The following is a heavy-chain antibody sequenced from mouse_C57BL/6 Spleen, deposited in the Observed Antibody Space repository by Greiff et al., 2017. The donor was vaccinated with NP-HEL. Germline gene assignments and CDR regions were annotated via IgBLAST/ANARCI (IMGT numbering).Heavy chain of an antibody. CDR2: IDPSDSYT. V-gene: IGHV1-50*01. CDR3: ARKEWMDY. D-gene: IGHD1-3*01. Sequence: VQLQQPGAELVKPGASVKLSCKASGYTFTSYWMQWVKQRPGQGLEWIGEIDPSDSYTNYNQKFKGKATLTVDTSSSTAYMQLSSLTSEDSAVYYCARKEWMDYWGQGTSVTVSS. J-gene: IGHJ4*01. CDR1: GYTFTSYW.